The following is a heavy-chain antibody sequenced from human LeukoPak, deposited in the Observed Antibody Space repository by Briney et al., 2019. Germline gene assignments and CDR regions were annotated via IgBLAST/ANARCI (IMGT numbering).Heavy chain of an antibody. V-gene: IGHV3-23*01. J-gene: IGHJ3*02. Sequence: GGSLTLSCAASGFTFSSYAMSWVRQAPGKGLEWVSGITGSGGNTYYADSVKGRFTIYRDNSKNRLYLRMNSLRAEDTAVYYCAKDREQRWLHLGAFDMWGQGTMVTVSS. CDR2: ITGSGGNT. CDR1: GFTFSSYA. D-gene: IGHD5-24*01. CDR3: AKDREQRWLHLGAFDM.